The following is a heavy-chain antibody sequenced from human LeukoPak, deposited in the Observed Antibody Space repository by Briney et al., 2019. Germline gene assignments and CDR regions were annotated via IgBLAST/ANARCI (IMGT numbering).Heavy chain of an antibody. CDR2: IYYSGST. D-gene: IGHD1-26*01. CDR1: GGSISSSSYY. V-gene: IGHV4-39*07. CDR3: ARDRYSGSWDY. J-gene: IGHJ4*02. Sequence: SETLSLTCTVSGGSISSSSYYWGWIRQPPGKGLEWIGSIYYSGSTYYNPSLKSRVTISVDTSKNQFSLKLSSVTAADTAVYYCARDRYSGSWDYWGQGTLVTVSS.